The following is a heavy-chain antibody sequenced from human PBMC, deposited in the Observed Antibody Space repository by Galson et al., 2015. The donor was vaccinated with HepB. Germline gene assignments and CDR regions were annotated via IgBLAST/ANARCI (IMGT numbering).Heavy chain of an antibody. CDR3: ARVSGNCRGGSCPPPDAFDI. CDR2: INTNTGNP. D-gene: IGHD2-15*01. Sequence: SVKVSCKASGSTFTSYAMNWVRQAPGQGLEWMGWINTNTGNPTYAQGFTGRFVFSLDTSVSTAYLQICSLKAEDTAVYYCARVSGNCRGGSCPPPDAFDIWGQGTMVTVSS. V-gene: IGHV7-4-1*01. CDR1: GSTFTSYA. J-gene: IGHJ3*02.